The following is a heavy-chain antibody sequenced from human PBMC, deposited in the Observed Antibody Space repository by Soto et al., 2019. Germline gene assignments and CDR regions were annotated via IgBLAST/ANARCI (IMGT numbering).Heavy chain of an antibody. D-gene: IGHD6-13*01. CDR3: ARDSPYSSSWYNYYGMDV. V-gene: IGHV1-69*01. CDR2: IIPIFGTA. J-gene: IGHJ6*02. CDR1: GGTFSSYA. Sequence: QVPLVQSGAEVKKPGSSVKVSCKASGGTFSSYAISWVRQAPGQGLEWMGGIIPIFGTANYAQKFQGRVTITADESTSTAYMELSSLRSEDTAVYYCARDSPYSSSWYNYYGMDVWGQGTTVTVSS.